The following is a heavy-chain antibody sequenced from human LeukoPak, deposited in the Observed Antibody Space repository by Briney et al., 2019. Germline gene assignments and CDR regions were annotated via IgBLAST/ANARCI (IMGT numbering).Heavy chain of an antibody. Sequence: SETLSLTCTVSGGSISSYYWNWIRPPPGKGLEWIGYIYYSGSTNYNPSLQSRVSISVDTSKNQFSLMLSSVTAADTAVYYCARSLYYYGSDSFDIWGQGTMVTVSS. D-gene: IGHD3-10*01. CDR3: ARSLYYYGSDSFDI. V-gene: IGHV4-59*01. J-gene: IGHJ3*02. CDR1: GGSISSYY. CDR2: IYYSGST.